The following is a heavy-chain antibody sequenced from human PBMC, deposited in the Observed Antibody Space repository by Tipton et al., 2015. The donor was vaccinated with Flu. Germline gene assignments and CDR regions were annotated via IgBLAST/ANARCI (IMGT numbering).Heavy chain of an antibody. CDR3: ARRDYSNYVSDPKSWFDP. V-gene: IGHV4-38-2*01. J-gene: IGHJ5*02. CDR1: GDSISSDFY. CDR2: VFQTGST. D-gene: IGHD4-11*01. Sequence: TLSLICAVSGDSISSDFYWAWIRQFPGKGLEWIGTVFQTGSTIYNPSLKSRVTISIDTSKNQFSLNMRSVTAAYMAVYYCARRDYSNYVSDPKSWFDPWGEVALVAVSS.